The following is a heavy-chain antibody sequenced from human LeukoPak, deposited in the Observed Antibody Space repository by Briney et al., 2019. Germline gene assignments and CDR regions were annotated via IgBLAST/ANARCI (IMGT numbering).Heavy chain of an antibody. D-gene: IGHD6-6*01. J-gene: IGHJ4*02. CDR1: GGTFSGYA. Sequence: SVKVSCKASGGTFSGYAISWVRQAPGQGLEWMGGIIPIFGTANYAQKFQGRVTITTDESTSTAYMELSSLRSEDTAVYYCARGERVGSSSVYWGQGTLVTVSS. V-gene: IGHV1-69*05. CDR3: ARGERVGSSSVY. CDR2: IIPIFGTA.